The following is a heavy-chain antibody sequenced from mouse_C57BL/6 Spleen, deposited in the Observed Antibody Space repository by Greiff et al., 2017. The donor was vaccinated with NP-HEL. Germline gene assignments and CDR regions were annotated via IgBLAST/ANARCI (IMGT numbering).Heavy chain of an antibody. D-gene: IGHD1-1*01. CDR3: AIPFTTVVAYYAMDY. Sequence: EVKLMESGGGLVKPGGSLKLSCAASGFTFSDYGMHWVRQAPEKGLEWVAYISSGSSTIYYADTVKGRFTISRDNAKNTLFLQMTSLRSEDTAMYYCAIPFTTVVAYYAMDYWGQGTSVTVSS. V-gene: IGHV5-17*01. CDR1: GFTFSDYG. CDR2: ISSGSSTI. J-gene: IGHJ4*01.